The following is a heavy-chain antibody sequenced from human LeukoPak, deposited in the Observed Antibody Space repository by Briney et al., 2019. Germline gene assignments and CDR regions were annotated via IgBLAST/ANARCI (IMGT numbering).Heavy chain of an antibody. CDR2: ISGSGGST. D-gene: IGHD3-10*01. CDR3: AKEGRYGSGSYYPDY. Sequence: PGGSLRLSCAASGFTVSDNYMSWVRQAPGKGLEWVSAISGSGGSTYYADSVKGRFTISRDNSKNTLYLQMNSLRAEDTAVYYCAKEGRYGSGSYYPDYWGQGTLVTVSS. CDR1: GFTVSDNY. V-gene: IGHV3-23*01. J-gene: IGHJ4*02.